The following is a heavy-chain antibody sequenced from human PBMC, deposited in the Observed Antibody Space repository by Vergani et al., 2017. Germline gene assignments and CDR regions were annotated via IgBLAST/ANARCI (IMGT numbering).Heavy chain of an antibody. J-gene: IGHJ4*02. CDR1: GDSVISTDYH. D-gene: IGHD3-22*01. CDR3: ASKRGACRASYCHSYDF. V-gene: IGHV4-39*01. CDR2: MDYSGST. Sequence: QVQLQESGPGLVKPSETLSLTCTVSGDSVISTDYHWGWIRQPPGKGLEWIGSMDYSGSTAYNPSLESRISISFETPKNQFSLRRTSVTAADTAVYYCASKRGACRASYCHSYDFWGPGTLVGVSS.